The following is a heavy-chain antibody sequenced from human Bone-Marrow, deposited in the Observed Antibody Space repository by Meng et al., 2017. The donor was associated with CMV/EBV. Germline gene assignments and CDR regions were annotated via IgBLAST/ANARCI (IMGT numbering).Heavy chain of an antibody. Sequence: GESLKISCVASGFRFDDYGMHWVRQTPGKGLEWVAFIRHDGTNKFYGDSVKGRFTISRDNSKNTVYLQMNSLRPEETAVYYCAKDLLFFGGPNAYFDYWGQGMAVTVSS. CDR3: AKDLLFFGGPNAYFDY. CDR2: IRHDGTNK. V-gene: IGHV3-30*02. CDR1: GFRFDDYG. J-gene: IGHJ4*02. D-gene: IGHD3-16*01.